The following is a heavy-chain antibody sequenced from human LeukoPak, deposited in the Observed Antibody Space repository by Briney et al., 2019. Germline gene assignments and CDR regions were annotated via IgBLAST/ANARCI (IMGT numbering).Heavy chain of an antibody. V-gene: IGHV4-39*07. CDR3: ARDHLYFDWLSDPI. J-gene: IGHJ4*02. Sequence: PSETLSLTCTVSGGSISSSSYYWGWIRQPPGKGLEWIGSIYYSGSTYYNPFLKSRVTISVDTSKNQFSLKLSSVTAADTAVYYCARDHLYFDWLSDPIWGQGTLVTVSS. CDR2: IYYSGST. D-gene: IGHD3-9*01. CDR1: GGSISSSSYY.